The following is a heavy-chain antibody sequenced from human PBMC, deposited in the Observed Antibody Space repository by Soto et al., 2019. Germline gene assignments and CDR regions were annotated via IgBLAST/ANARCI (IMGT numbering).Heavy chain of an antibody. CDR1: GFTVSSTY. CDR2: IYGGLTT. J-gene: IGHJ6*02. D-gene: IGHD6-13*01. CDR3: ARDRIEAAGTPRFNYYYGMDV. Sequence: GGSLRLSCAASGFTVSSTYMTWVRQAPGKGLEWVSVIYGGLTTSYADSVKGRFTIARDNSKNTVVLQRNSLRGEDTAVYYCARDRIEAAGTPRFNYYYGMDVWGQGTTVTVSS. V-gene: IGHV3-53*01.